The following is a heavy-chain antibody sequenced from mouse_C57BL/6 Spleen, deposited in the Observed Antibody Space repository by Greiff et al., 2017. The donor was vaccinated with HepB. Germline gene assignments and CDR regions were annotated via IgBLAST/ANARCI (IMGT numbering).Heavy chain of an antibody. V-gene: IGHV1-59*01. Sequence: VQLQQPGAELVRPGTSVKLSCKASGYTFTSYWMHWVKQRPGQGLEWIGVIDPSDSYTNYNQKFKGKATLTVDTSSSTAYMQLSSLTSEDSAVYYCARGPKGYYFDYWGQGTTLTVSS. CDR3: ARGPKGYYFDY. CDR1: GYTFTSYW. CDR2: IDPSDSYT. J-gene: IGHJ2*01.